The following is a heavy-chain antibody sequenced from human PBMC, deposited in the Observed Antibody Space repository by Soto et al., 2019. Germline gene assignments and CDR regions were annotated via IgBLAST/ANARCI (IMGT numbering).Heavy chain of an antibody. V-gene: IGHV4-4*07. J-gene: IGHJ4*02. CDR2: IYTGGDT. Sequence: SETLSLTCFVSGGTISVYYWHLFRQSGKRLEWIGRIYTGGDTNYNTSLKSRVTMSVDTSRSQFSLKLTSVIDADTAVYYCARSHGGQICWGQGIRVTVSS. CDR3: ARSHGGQIC. CDR1: GGTISVYY.